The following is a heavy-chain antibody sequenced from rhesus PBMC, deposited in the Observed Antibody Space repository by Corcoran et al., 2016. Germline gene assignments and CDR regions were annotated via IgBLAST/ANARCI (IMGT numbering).Heavy chain of an antibody. J-gene: IGHJ6*01. D-gene: IGHD1-44*01. CDR2: MDGYSGTI. CDR3: ARDVGNLGLDS. CDR1: GASINSHW. V-gene: IGHV4-80*01. Sequence: QLHLSGPGLVKPSETLSLTCSVSGASINSHWWTWVRQHPGKALEWMGAMDGYSGTINYNPSLESRITLSKDASKSQFSLRFNSVTAADTAVYFCARDVGNLGLDSWGQGVVVTVSS.